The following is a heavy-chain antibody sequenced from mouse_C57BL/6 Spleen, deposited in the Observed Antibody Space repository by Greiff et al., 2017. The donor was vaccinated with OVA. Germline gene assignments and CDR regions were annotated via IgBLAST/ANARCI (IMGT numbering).Heavy chain of an antibody. CDR1: GYSITSGYD. J-gene: IGHJ4*01. CDR2: ISYSGST. Sequence: EVQGVESGPGMVKPSQSLSLTCTVTGYSITSGYDWHWIRHFPGNKLEWMGYISYSGSTNYNPSLKSRISITHDTSKNHFFLKLNSVTTEDTATYYCARGHAYYAMDYWGQGTSVTVSS. V-gene: IGHV3-1*01. CDR3: ARGHAYYAMDY.